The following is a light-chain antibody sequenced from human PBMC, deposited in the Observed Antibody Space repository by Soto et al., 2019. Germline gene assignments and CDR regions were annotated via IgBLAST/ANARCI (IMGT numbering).Light chain of an antibody. CDR3: QQYDNPGWT. CDR1: QTVSNIY. J-gene: IGKJ1*01. V-gene: IGKV3-20*01. CDR2: GAS. Sequence: IVVTQSPGTLSLSPGETATVSCRASQTVSNIYLAWYQQKPGQAPRLLIQGASSRASGIPDRFSGSGSGTDFTLTISRLEPEDFAVYYCQQYDNPGWTFGQGTKVDIK.